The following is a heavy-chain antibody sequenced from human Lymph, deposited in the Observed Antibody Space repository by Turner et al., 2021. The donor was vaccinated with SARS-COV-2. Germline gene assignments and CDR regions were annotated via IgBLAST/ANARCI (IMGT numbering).Heavy chain of an antibody. CDR2: INPNSGGT. CDR1: GYTFTGYY. D-gene: IGHD3-3*01. CDR3: ARDVERYNDFWSGYSGGYGLDV. Sequence: QVQLVQSGAEGKKPGASVKVSCKASGYTFTGYYMHWGRQAPGQGLEGMGWINPNSGGTNYAQKFQGRVTMTRDTSISTAYMELSRLRSDDTAVYYCARDVERYNDFWSGYSGGYGLDVWGQGTTVTVSS. V-gene: IGHV1-2*02. J-gene: IGHJ6*02.